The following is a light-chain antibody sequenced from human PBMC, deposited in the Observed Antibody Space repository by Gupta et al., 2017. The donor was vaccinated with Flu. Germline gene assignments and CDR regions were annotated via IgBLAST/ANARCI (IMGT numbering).Light chain of an antibody. CDR2: DVT. J-gene: IGLJ2*01. CDR3: SSYAGSFTFWI. V-gene: IGLV2-11*01. CDR1: SSDVGGYNY. Sequence: QSALTQPRSVSGSPGQSVTISCPGSSSDVGGYNYVSWYQQHPGKAPKLMIYDVTKRPSGIPDRFAASKSGNTASLTISGLQADDEADYYCSSYAGSFTFWIFGGGTRLTVL.